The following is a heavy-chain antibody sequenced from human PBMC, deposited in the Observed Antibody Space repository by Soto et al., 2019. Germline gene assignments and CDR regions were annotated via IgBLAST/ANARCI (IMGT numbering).Heavy chain of an antibody. CDR2: ISYDGNNE. Sequence: LRLSCAASGFTFSNYAMHGVRQAPGKGLEWVAIISYDGNNEYNADSVKGRFTISRDNSKNTLYLQMNSLRAEDTAVYYCARDRVCTSATCGEFDYYYYYGMDVWGQGTTVTVSS. CDR1: GFTFSNYA. V-gene: IGHV3-30*04. J-gene: IGHJ6*02. CDR3: ARDRVCTSATCGEFDYYYYYGMDV. D-gene: IGHD2-2*01.